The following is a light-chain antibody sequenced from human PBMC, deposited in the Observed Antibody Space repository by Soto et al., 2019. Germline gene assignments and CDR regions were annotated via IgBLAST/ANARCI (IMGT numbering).Light chain of an antibody. CDR1: QTIGSSY. CDR3: QQYVRSPRPT. V-gene: IGKV3-20*01. Sequence: EIVLTQSPATLSLSPGERATLSCRASQTIGSSYIAWYQLKPGQPPRLLIYAASTRATGIPDRFSGSGSGTDFTLTVSRLEPEDFAVYYCQQYVRSPRPTFGGGTKVEIK. J-gene: IGKJ4*01. CDR2: AAS.